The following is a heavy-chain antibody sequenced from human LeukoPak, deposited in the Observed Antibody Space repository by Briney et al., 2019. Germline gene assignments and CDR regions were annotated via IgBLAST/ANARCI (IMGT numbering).Heavy chain of an antibody. D-gene: IGHD3-22*01. Sequence: GGSLRLSCAASGFTFSSYEMNWVRQAPGKGLEWVSYIGSSGSTIYYADSVKGRFTISRDNAKNSLYLQMNSLRAEDTAVYYCARDGPYYDSSGYYYTELDYWGQGTLVTVSS. CDR1: GFTFSSYE. CDR3: ARDGPYYDSSGYYYTELDY. J-gene: IGHJ4*02. CDR2: IGSSGSTI. V-gene: IGHV3-48*03.